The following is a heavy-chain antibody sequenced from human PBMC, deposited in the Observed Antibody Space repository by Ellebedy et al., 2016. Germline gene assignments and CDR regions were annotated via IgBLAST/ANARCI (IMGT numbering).Heavy chain of an antibody. D-gene: IGHD5-12*01. V-gene: IGHV3-30*03. CDR1: GFTFSSYG. J-gene: IGHJ3*02. CDR3: ARAPWRTDAFDI. Sequence: GGSLRLSCAASGFTFSSYGMHWVRQAPGKGLEWVAVISYDGSNKYYADSVKGRFTISRDNSKNTLYLQMNSLRAEDTAVYYCARAPWRTDAFDIWGQGTMVTVSS. CDR2: ISYDGSNK.